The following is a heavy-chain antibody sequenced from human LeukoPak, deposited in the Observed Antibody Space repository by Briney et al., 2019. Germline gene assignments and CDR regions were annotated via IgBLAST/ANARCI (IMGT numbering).Heavy chain of an antibody. CDR3: ARDKQWLAIDDAFDI. J-gene: IGHJ3*02. CDR2: IYYSGST. V-gene: IGHV4-59*12. D-gene: IGHD6-19*01. Sequence: PSETLSLTCTVSGGSISNYYWSWIRQPPGKGLEWIGSIYYSGSTYYNPSLKSRVTISVDTSKNQFSLKLSSVTAADTAVYYCARDKQWLAIDDAFDIWGQGTMVTVSS. CDR1: GGSISNYY.